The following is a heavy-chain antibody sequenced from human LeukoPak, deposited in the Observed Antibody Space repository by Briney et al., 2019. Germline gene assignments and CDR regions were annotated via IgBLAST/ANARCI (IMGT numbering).Heavy chain of an antibody. CDR1: GYTFTNYA. J-gene: IGHJ4*02. CDR2: ISSNGGST. Sequence: GASVKVSCKASGYTFTNYAMHWVRQAPGKGLEYVSAISSNGGSTYYANSVKGRFTISRDNSKNTLYLQMGSLRAEDMAVYYCARGPHSGWYDYWGQGTLVTVSS. D-gene: IGHD6-19*01. CDR3: ARGPHSGWYDY. V-gene: IGHV3-64*01.